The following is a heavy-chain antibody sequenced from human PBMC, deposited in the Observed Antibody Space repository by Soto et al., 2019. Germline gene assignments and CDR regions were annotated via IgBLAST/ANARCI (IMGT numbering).Heavy chain of an antibody. D-gene: IGHD1-26*01. CDR3: ARDMVGPADYFDY. CDR1: GFTFSDYY. V-gene: IGHV3-11*04. Sequence: GGSLRLSCADSGFTFSDYYMSWIRQAPGKGLEWVSYISTSGSTIYYADSVKGRFTISRDNAKNSLYLQMNSLRAEDTAVYYCARDMVGPADYFDYWGQGTLVTVSS. J-gene: IGHJ4*02. CDR2: ISTSGSTI.